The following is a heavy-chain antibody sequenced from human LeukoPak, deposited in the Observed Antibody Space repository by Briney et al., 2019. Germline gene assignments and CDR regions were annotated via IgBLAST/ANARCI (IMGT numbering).Heavy chain of an antibody. D-gene: IGHD3-22*01. Sequence: GGSLRLSCAASGFTVSSSYMNWVRQAPGKGLEWVSVIYSGGSTYYADSVKGRFTISRDNSKNTLYLQMNSLRAEDTAVYYCARSYDSSGYYSEDRGQGTLVTVSS. CDR2: IYSGGST. J-gene: IGHJ4*02. V-gene: IGHV3-53*01. CDR1: GFTVSSSY. CDR3: ARSYDSSGYYSED.